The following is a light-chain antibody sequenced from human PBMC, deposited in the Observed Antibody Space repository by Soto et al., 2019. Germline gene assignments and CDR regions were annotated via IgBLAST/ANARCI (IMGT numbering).Light chain of an antibody. CDR3: AKWDDSLRVYV. V-gene: IGLV1-47*01. J-gene: IGLJ1*01. CDR2: RND. Sequence: QSVLPQPPSASWTPGQSVTISCSTTNSRSGSNYVYWYQQLPGAAPKLLIYRNDQRPSGVPDRFSASKSGTSASLAISGLRSEDEADYFCAKWDDSLRVYVFGSGTKVTVL. CDR1: NSRSGSNY.